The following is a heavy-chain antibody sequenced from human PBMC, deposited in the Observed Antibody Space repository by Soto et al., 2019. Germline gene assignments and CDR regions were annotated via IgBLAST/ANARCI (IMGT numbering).Heavy chain of an antibody. CDR1: GYTFTSYY. CDR3: ARSAVVVAATRFWFDP. J-gene: IGHJ5*02. V-gene: IGHV1-46*03. D-gene: IGHD2-15*01. Sequence: ASVKVSCKASGYTFTSYYMHWVRQAPGQGLEWMGIINPSGGSTSYAQKFQGRVTMTRDTSTSTVYMELSSLRSEDTAVYYCARSAVVVAATRFWFDPWGQGTLVTVSS. CDR2: INPSGGST.